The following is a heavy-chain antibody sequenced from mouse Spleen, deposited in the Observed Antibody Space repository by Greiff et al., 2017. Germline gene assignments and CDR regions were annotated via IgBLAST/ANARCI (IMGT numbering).Heavy chain of an antibody. CDR3: ARDAAGYWCFDV. V-gene: IGHV3-3*01. J-gene: IGHJ1*01. CDR2: TFYSGIT. CDR1: GFSINSDCY. Sequence: EVKLQQSGPSLVRPSQTLSLTCTATGFSINSDCYWIWIRQPPGNIMEYIGFTFYSGITYYNPSLESRTYKTRDTSKNQFSLKLSSVTTEDTATYYCARDAAGYWCFDVWGAGTTVTVSS.